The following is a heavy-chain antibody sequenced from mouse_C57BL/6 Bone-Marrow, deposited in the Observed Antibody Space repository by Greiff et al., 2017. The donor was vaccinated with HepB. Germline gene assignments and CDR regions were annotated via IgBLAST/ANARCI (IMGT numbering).Heavy chain of an antibody. CDR1: GYTFTSYW. CDR2: IYPRDGST. CDR3: ARRVDYYAMYY. V-gene: IGHV1-64*01. Sequence: QVQLQQPGAELVKPGASVKLSCKASGYTFTSYWMHWVKQRPGQGLEWIGYIYPRDGSTKYNEKFKGKATLTADKSSSTAYMQLNSLTSEDSAVYFCARRVDYYAMYYWGQGTSVTVSS. D-gene: IGHD1-1*01. J-gene: IGHJ4*01.